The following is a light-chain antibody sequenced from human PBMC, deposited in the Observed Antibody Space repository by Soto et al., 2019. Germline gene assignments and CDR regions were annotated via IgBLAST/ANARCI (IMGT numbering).Light chain of an antibody. CDR1: RSVSSN. CDR3: QQYNSYS. V-gene: IGKV3-15*01. J-gene: IGKJ1*01. CDR2: GAS. Sequence: EIVMTQSPATLSVSPGERATLSCRASRSVSSNLAWYQQKPGQAPRLLMYGASTRATGIPARFSGSGSGTEFTLTISSLQPDDFATYYCQQYNSYSFGQGTKVEIK.